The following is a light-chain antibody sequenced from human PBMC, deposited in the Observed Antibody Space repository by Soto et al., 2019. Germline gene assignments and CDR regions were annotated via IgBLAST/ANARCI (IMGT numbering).Light chain of an antibody. CDR2: GAS. CDR3: QQYTGPPTT. Sequence: EIVLTQSPCTLTLSPAECSCLXLRPSHTISSSYLAWCQQRPGQAPRLLIYGASTRAAGIPDRFSGSGSGTDFTLTITGLEPEDSAVYFCQQYTGPPTTFGQGTRLEIK. J-gene: IGKJ5*01. CDR1: HTISSSY. V-gene: IGKV3-20*01.